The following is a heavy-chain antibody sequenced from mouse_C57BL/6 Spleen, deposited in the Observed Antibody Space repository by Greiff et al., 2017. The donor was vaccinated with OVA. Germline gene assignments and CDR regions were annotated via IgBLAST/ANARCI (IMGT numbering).Heavy chain of an antibody. CDR1: GYTFTDYY. D-gene: IGHD1-1*01. CDR2: INPYNGGT. Sequence: VQLQQSGPVLVKPGASVKMSCKASGYTFTDYYMNWVKQSHGKSLEWIGVINPYNGGTSYNQKFKGKATLTVDKSSSTAYMELNSLTSEDSAVYYCAREDYYGSSSPFAYWGQGTLVTVSA. CDR3: AREDYYGSSSPFAY. V-gene: IGHV1-19*01. J-gene: IGHJ3*01.